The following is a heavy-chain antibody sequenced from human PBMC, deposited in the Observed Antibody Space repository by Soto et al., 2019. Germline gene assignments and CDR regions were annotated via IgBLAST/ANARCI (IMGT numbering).Heavy chain of an antibody. CDR3: ARAIITHYYYYMDV. CDR2: ISSSSITI. CDR1: GFTFSSYS. Sequence: PGGSLRLSCAASGFTFSSYSMNWVRQAPGKGLEWVSYISSSSITIYYADSVKGRFTISRDNAKNSLYLQMNSLRAEDTAVYYCARAIITHYYYYMDVWGKGTTVTVSS. D-gene: IGHD3-10*01. J-gene: IGHJ6*03. V-gene: IGHV3-48*01.